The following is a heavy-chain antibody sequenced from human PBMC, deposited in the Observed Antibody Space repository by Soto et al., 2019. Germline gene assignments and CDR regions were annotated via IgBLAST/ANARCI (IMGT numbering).Heavy chain of an antibody. D-gene: IGHD6-13*01. CDR3: ARSYSSSWSDNLEPTKNYYGMDV. V-gene: IGHV4-30-4*01. J-gene: IGHJ6*02. CDR2: ISYSGST. Sequence: SETLSLTCTVSGCSISSGEYYWTWIRQPPGKGLEWIGYISYSGSTHYSPSLKSRVSITVDTSKNQFSLNLASVSAEDTAVYYCARSYSSSWSDNLEPTKNYYGMDVWGQGTTVTVSS. CDR1: GCSISSGEYY.